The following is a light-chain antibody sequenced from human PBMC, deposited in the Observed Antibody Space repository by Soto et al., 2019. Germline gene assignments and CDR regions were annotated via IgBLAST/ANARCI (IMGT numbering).Light chain of an antibody. V-gene: IGLV2-14*01. CDR3: SSYTSRSTLYV. Sequence: QSALTPPASVSGSPGQSITVSCTGTSSDIGGYNYVSWYQQHPGKAPKLMVYEVTNRPSGVSDRFSGSKSGNTASLTISGLQADDEGYYYCSSYTSRSTLYVFGTGTKVTVL. CDR1: SSDIGGYNY. CDR2: EVT. J-gene: IGLJ1*01.